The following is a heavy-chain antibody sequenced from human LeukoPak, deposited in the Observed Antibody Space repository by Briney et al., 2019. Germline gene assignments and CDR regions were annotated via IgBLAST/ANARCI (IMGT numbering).Heavy chain of an antibody. CDR2: IYYSGST. CDR1: GGSISSYY. J-gene: IGHJ6*03. D-gene: IGHD6-13*01. CDR3: ARGSPLSYSSSWYRGSDYYYYYYMDV. V-gene: IGHV4-59*12. Sequence: PSETLSLTCTVSGGSISSYYWSWIRQPPGKGLEWIGYIYYSGSTNYNPSLKSRVTISVDTSKNQFSLKLSSVTAADTAVYYCARGSPLSYSSSWYRGSDYYYYYYMDVWGKGTTVTVSS.